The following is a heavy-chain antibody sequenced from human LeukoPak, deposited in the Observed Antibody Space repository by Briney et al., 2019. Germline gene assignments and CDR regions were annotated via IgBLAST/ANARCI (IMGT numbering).Heavy chain of an antibody. D-gene: IGHD6-19*01. CDR2: IGGVSESF. V-gene: IGHV3-23*01. CDR1: GFIFSNYA. CDR3: ARDPGRQYSSIADV. J-gene: IGHJ6*02. Sequence: GGSLRLSCAASGFIFSNYAMTWVRQAPGKGLEWVSIIGGVSESFYYADSVKGRFTVSRDNSKDTLYLQINSLRVEDTAVYYCARDPGRQYSSIADVWGQGTTVTVSS.